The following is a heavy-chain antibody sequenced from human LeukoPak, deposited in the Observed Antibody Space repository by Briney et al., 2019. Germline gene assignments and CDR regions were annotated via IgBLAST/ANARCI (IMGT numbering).Heavy chain of an antibody. CDR2: IYYSGST. CDR3: ARGRVGDGYRSYWYFDL. Sequence: SETLSLTCTVSGGSISSYYWSWIRQPPGKGLEWIGYIYYSGSTNYNPSLKSRVTISVDTSKNQFSLKLSSVTAADTAVYYCARGRVGDGYRSYWYFDLWGRGTLVTVSS. V-gene: IGHV4-59*08. D-gene: IGHD5-24*01. CDR1: GGSISSYY. J-gene: IGHJ2*01.